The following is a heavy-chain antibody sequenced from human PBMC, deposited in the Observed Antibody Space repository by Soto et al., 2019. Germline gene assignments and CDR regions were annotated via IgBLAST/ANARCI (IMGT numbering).Heavy chain of an antibody. CDR3: ARYGSSSGYFDY. Sequence: QVQLQESGPGLVEPSETLSLTCTVSGVSISTYYWSWIRQPPGKGPEWLGYIYHIGYSNHINYRGSTNYNTSLKSRVTISVDMSKNELSLKLTSVTAADTAVYYCARYGSSSGYFDYWGQGTLVTVSS. D-gene: IGHD6-6*01. J-gene: IGHJ4*02. V-gene: IGHV4-59*01. CDR1: GVSISTYY. CDR2: IYHIGYSNHINYRGST.